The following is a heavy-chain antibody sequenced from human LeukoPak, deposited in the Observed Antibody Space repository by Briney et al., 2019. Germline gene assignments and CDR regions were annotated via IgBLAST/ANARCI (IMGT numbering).Heavy chain of an antibody. Sequence: GASVKVSCKASGYTLTGYYMHWVGQAPGQGLEWMGWINPNNDGTNYAAQKFQGRVTMTRDTSISTAYMELSSLGSDDTAVYYCARVFFYGGNSVPFDYWGQGTLVTVSS. V-gene: IGHV1-2*02. J-gene: IGHJ4*02. CDR3: ARVFFYGGNSVPFDY. CDR1: GYTLTGYY. D-gene: IGHD4-23*01. CDR2: INPNNDGT.